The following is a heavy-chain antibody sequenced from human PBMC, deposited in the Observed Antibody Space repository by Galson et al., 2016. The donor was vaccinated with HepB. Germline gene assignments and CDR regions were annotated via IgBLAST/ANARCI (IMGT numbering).Heavy chain of an antibody. CDR1: GGSINSSYW. D-gene: IGHD6-19*01. J-gene: IGHJ5*02. CDR2: ISHSGST. Sequence: SETLSLTCAVSGGSINSSYWWSWVRQPPGKGLEWIGEISHSGSTNYNPSLESRVTISVDKSKNQFSLKLTSVTAADTAVYFCARTVASTEDWFDPWGQGTLVTVSS. CDR3: ARTVASTEDWFDP. V-gene: IGHV4-4*02.